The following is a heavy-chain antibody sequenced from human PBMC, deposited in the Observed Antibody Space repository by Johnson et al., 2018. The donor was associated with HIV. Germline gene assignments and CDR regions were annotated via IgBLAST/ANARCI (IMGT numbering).Heavy chain of an antibody. J-gene: IGHJ3*02. V-gene: IGHV3-30-3*01. D-gene: IGHD3-10*01. CDR3: ARSDGWGAFDI. CDR2: LSYDGNKK. CDR1: GFTFSNYA. Sequence: QVQLVESGGGVVQPGRSLRLSCAASGFTFSNYAMHWVRQAPGKGLEWVAVLSYDGNKKYYADSVKGRFTISRDNSKNTLYLQMNSLRAEDTALYYCARSDGWGAFDIWGQGTMVTVSS.